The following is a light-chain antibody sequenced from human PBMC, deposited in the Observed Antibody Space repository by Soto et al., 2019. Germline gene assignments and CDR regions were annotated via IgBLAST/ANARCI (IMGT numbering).Light chain of an antibody. CDR1: HSVSRY. J-gene: IGKJ5*01. Sequence: EIVLTQSPATLALSLGERATLYXRASHSVSRYLAWYQQTAGXAPRXXXDYXSNRATGSPARLSGSGSATDFTLTISSLDPEYFAVYYCQQRSNGTNTFGQGTRLDIK. V-gene: IGKV3-11*01. CDR2: YXS. CDR3: QQRSNGTNT.